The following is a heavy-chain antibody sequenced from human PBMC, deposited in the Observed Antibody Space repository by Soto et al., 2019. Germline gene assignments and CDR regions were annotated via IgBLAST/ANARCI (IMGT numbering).Heavy chain of an antibody. J-gene: IGHJ6*02. CDR2: IYYSGST. V-gene: IGHV4-59*01. Sequence: SETLSLTCTVSGGSISSYYWSWIRQPPGKGLEWIGYIYYSGSTNYNPSLKSRVTISVDTSKNQFSLKLSSVTAADTAVYYCARDLVASSGSSGYYYGMDVWGQGTTVTVAS. CDR1: GGSISSYY. D-gene: IGHD6-19*01. CDR3: ARDLVASSGSSGYYYGMDV.